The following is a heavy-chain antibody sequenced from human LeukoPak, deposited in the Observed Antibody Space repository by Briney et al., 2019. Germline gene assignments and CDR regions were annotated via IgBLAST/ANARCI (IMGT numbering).Heavy chain of an antibody. Sequence: GGSLRLSCAASGFAFSSYSMNWVRQAPGKGLEWVSYISSSSTTIYYADSVKGRFTISRDNAKNSLYLQMNSLRAEDTAVYYCARAGSWGRTDYWGQGTLVTVSS. CDR1: GFAFSSYS. J-gene: IGHJ4*02. CDR3: ARAGSWGRTDY. D-gene: IGHD7-27*01. V-gene: IGHV3-48*01. CDR2: ISSSSTTI.